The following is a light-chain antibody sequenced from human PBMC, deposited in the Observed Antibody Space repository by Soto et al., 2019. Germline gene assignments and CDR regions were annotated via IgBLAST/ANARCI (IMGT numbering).Light chain of an antibody. CDR3: HQYYSVPLT. Sequence: DIVMTQSPDSLAVSLGERATINCKSSQTVLYSSNNRNYLAWYQQKPGQPPKLLIYWASIRDSGVPDRFSGSGSRTDFTLTISSLQAEDVAVYYCHQYYSVPLTFGGGTKVEIE. CDR1: QTVLYSSNNRNY. J-gene: IGKJ4*01. V-gene: IGKV4-1*01. CDR2: WAS.